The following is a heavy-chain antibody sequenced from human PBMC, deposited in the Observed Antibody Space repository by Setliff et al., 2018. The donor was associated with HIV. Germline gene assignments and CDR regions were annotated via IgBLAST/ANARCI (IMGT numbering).Heavy chain of an antibody. V-gene: IGHV1-24*01. CDR1: GSSLTELS. CDR3: ATVTY. CDR2: FDPEDGPDDGQT. D-gene: IGHD4-4*01. Sequence: GASVKVSCKVSGSSLTELSIHWVRQTPGKGLQWMGGFDPEDGPDDGQTIYAQKFQGRVTMTEDTSTDTAYMELTGLRSEDTAMYYCATVTYWGQGTLVTVSS. J-gene: IGHJ4*02.